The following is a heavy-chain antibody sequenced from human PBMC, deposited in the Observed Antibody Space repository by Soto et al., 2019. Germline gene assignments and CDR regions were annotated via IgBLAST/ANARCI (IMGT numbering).Heavy chain of an antibody. CDR3: AHGSCSSADCYPNPYLDC. Sequence: QITLKESGPTLVNPTQTLTLTCTFSGFSLSTTAEGVGWIRQPPGKALEWLALIYWDDDERDSPSLKSRLTITKDSSKNQGVLTMTNVDPVDTATYYCAHGSCSSADCYPNPYLDCWGQGILVTVSS. V-gene: IGHV2-5*02. D-gene: IGHD2-2*01. CDR2: IYWDDDE. J-gene: IGHJ4*02. CDR1: GFSLSTTAEG.